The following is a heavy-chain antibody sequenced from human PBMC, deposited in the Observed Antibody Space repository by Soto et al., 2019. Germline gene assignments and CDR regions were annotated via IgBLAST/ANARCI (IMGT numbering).Heavy chain of an antibody. CDR3: ARDFTQVGPLDF. D-gene: IGHD1-26*01. CDR2: IRYDGTEK. Sequence: GGSLILSCSASGFIFSIFALHWVRQAPGKGLEWVAVIRYDGTEKYNGDSVKGRFTISRDNSKNTVYLEMTSLKAEDTAVYYCARDFTQVGPLDFWGQGTLVTVSS. J-gene: IGHJ4*02. V-gene: IGHV3-33*01. CDR1: GFIFSIFA.